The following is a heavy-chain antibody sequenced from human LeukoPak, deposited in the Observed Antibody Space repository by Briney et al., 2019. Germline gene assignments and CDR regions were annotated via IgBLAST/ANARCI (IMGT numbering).Heavy chain of an antibody. CDR3: AKGDY. CDR2: VNTVSSYI. CDR1: GFTFSDYS. J-gene: IGHJ4*02. Sequence: GGSLRLSCAASGFTFSDYSMNWVRQAPGKGLEWVASVNTVSSYIYYADSMRGRFTISRDNSKNTLYLQMSSLRAEDTAVYYCAKGDYWGQGTLVTVSS. V-gene: IGHV3-21*06.